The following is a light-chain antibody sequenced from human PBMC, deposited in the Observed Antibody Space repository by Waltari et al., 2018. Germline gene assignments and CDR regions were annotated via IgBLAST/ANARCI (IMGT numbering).Light chain of an antibody. V-gene: IGKV2-30*02. J-gene: IGKJ3*01. CDR1: QRLVHSDGNTY. Sequence: VVVTQSPLSLPVTLGQPASISCRSSQRLVHSDGNTYLNWFQQRPGQSPRRLIYKVSNRDSGVPDRFSGSGSGTDFTLKISRVEAEDVGVYYCMQGTHWPPFTFGPGTKVDIK. CDR3: MQGTHWPPFT. CDR2: KVS.